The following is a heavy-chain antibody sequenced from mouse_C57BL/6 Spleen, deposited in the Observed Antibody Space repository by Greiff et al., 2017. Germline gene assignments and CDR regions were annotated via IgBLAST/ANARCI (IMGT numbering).Heavy chain of an antibody. Sequence: VKVVESGPGLVQPSQSLSITCTVSGFSLTSYGVHWVRQSPGKGLEWLGVIWRGGSTDYNAAFMSRLSITKDNSKSQVFFKMNSLQADDTAIYYCARGGDYDGYAMDYWGQGTSVTVSS. V-gene: IGHV2-5*01. CDR3: ARGGDYDGYAMDY. CDR2: IWRGGST. J-gene: IGHJ4*01. D-gene: IGHD2-4*01. CDR1: GFSLTSYG.